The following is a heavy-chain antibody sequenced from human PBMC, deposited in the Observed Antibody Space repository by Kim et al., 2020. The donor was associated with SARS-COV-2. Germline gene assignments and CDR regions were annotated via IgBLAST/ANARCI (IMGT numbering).Heavy chain of an antibody. CDR2: IYYSGST. V-gene: IGHV4-59*01. D-gene: IGHD3-10*01. Sequence: SETLSLTCTVSGGSISSYYWSWIRQPPGKGLEWIGYIYYSGSTNYNPSLKSRVTISVDTSKSQFSLKLSSVTAADTAVYYCARDLVLWPGVGGWFDPWGQGTLVTVSS. J-gene: IGHJ5*02. CDR3: ARDLVLWPGVGGWFDP. CDR1: GGSISSYY.